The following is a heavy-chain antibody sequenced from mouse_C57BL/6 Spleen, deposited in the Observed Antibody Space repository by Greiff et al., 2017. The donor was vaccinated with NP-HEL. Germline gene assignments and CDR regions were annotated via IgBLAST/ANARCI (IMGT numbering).Heavy chain of an antibody. D-gene: IGHD2-5*01. CDR3: TRRAYYSNLYWYFDV. V-gene: IGHV1-15*01. CDR1: GYTFTDYE. Sequence: QVQLQQSGAELVRPGASVTLSCKASGYTFTDYEMHWVKQTPVHGLEWIGAIDPETGGTAYNQKFKGKAILTADKSSSTAYMELRSLTSEDSAVYYCTRRAYYSNLYWYFDVWGTGTTVTVSS. CDR2: IDPETGGT. J-gene: IGHJ1*03.